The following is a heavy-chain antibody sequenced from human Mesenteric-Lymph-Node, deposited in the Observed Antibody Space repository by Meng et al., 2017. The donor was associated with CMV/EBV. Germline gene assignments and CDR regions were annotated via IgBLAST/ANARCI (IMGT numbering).Heavy chain of an antibody. CDR2: IYHSGST. D-gene: IGHD2-2*02. CDR1: TW. Sequence: TWWSWVSQPPGKGLEWIGDIYHSGSTTYNPSLKSRVNISVDKSKNQFSLKLSSVTAADTAVYYCARIAVGCSSTSCYIYRRAYYFDYWGQGTLVTVSS. V-gene: IGHV4-4*02. J-gene: IGHJ4*02. CDR3: ARIAVGCSSTSCYIYRRAYYFDY.